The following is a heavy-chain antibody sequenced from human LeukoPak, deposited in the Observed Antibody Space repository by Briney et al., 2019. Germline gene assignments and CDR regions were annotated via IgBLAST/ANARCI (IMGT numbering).Heavy chain of an antibody. CDR2: INPSGGST. CDR1: GYTFTSYY. D-gene: IGHD2-2*01. Sequence: ASVKVSCKASGYTFTSYYIHWVRQAPGQGLEWIGMINPSGGSTSYAQKFQGRVTMTRDTSTSTVYMELSSLRSEDSAVYYCARSAPQGYCTSTSCYARSAFDIWGQGTMVTVSS. V-gene: IGHV1-46*01. CDR3: ARSAPQGYCTSTSCYARSAFDI. J-gene: IGHJ3*02.